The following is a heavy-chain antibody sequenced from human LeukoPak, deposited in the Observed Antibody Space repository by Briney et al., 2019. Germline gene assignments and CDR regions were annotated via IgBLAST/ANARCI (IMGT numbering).Heavy chain of an antibody. CDR3: ARFIAAAGTKAYDAFDI. CDR2: ISSSSSYI. V-gene: IGHV3-21*01. CDR1: GFTFSSYT. J-gene: IGHJ3*02. Sequence: GGSLRLSCAASGFTFSSYTMNWVRQAPGKGLEWVSSISSSSSYIYYADSVKGRFTISRDNAKNSLYLQMNSLRAEDTAVYYCARFIAAAGTKAYDAFDIWGQGTMVTVSS. D-gene: IGHD6-13*01.